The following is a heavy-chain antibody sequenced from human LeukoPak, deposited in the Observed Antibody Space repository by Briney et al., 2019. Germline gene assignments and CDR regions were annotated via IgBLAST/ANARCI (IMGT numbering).Heavy chain of an antibody. J-gene: IGHJ4*02. Sequence: ASVKVSCKASGYTFTGYYMHWVQQAPGQGLEWMGWINPNSGGTNYAQKFQGRVTMTRDTSISTAYMELSRLRSDDTAVYYCARGPYSGSARLNAYWGQGTLVTVSS. V-gene: IGHV1-2*02. D-gene: IGHD1-26*01. CDR3: ARGPYSGSARLNAY. CDR1: GYTFTGYY. CDR2: INPNSGGT.